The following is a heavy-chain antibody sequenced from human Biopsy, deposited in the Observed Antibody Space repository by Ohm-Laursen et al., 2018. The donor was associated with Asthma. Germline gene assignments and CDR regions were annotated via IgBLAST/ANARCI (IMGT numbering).Heavy chain of an antibody. Sequence: GSLRLSCSASGFTFSSYWMHWVRQAPGKGLVWVSRINTDGRTTSYADSVKGRFTISRDNAKNSLYLQMKSLRVEDTALYYCAKATLGDIGKDYWGQGTLVTVSS. V-gene: IGHV3-74*01. CDR1: GFTFSSYW. CDR2: INTDGRTT. D-gene: IGHD2-21*01. CDR3: AKATLGDIGKDY. J-gene: IGHJ4*02.